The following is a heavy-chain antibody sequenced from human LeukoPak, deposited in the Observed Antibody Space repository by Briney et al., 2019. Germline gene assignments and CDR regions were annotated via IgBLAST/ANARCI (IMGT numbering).Heavy chain of an antibody. J-gene: IGHJ5*02. CDR1: GFTFSSYG. CDR2: IRYDGSNK. V-gene: IGHV3-30*02. CDR3: VKGYYGAHGHWFDP. Sequence: GGSLRLSSAASGFTFSSYGMHWVRQAPGKGLEWVAFIRYDGSNKYYADFVKDRFTISRDNSKNTLYLQMNSLRAEDTAVYYCVKGYYGAHGHWFDPCGQGTLVTVSS. D-gene: IGHD4-17*01.